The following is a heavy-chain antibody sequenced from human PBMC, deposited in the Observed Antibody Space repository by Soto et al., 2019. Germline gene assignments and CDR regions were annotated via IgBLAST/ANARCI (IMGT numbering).Heavy chain of an antibody. CDR1: GFTFSSYG. CDR3: ARVGGRADY. CDR2: IWCDGSNK. D-gene: IGHD3-16*01. J-gene: IGHJ4*02. V-gene: IGHV3-33*01. Sequence: QVQLVESGGGVVQPGRSLRLSCAASGFTFSSYGMHWVRQAPGKGLEWVAVIWCDGSNKYYADSVKGRFTISRDNSKNTLYLQMNSLRAEDTAVYYCARVGGRADYWGQGTLVTVSS.